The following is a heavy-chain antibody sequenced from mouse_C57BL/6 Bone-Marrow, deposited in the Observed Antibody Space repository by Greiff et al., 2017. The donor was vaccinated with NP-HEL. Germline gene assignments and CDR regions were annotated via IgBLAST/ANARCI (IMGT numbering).Heavy chain of an antibody. D-gene: IGHD6-5*01. Sequence: VQLQQPGAELVKPGASVKLSCKASGYTFTSYWMQWVKQRPGQGLEWIGEIDPSDSYTNYNKKFKGKATLTVDTSSSTAYMQLSSLTSEDSAVYDCARGIPLCPLGNAMDYWGQGTSVTVSA. J-gene: IGHJ4*01. CDR1: GYTFTSYW. CDR2: IDPSDSYT. CDR3: ARGIPLCPLGNAMDY. V-gene: IGHV1-50*01.